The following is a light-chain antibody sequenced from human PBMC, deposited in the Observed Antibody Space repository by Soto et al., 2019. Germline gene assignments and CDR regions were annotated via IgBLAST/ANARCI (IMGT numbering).Light chain of an antibody. J-gene: IGKJ5*01. CDR2: KAS. CDR1: QSINSW. Sequence: DTQMTQSPSTLSASVGDRVTITCRASQSINSWLAWYQQKPVKAPKLLIYKASSLESGVPSRFIGSGSGTEFTFTISSLQPDDFATYYCQQFNDSPITFGQGTRLEIK. CDR3: QQFNDSPIT. V-gene: IGKV1-5*03.